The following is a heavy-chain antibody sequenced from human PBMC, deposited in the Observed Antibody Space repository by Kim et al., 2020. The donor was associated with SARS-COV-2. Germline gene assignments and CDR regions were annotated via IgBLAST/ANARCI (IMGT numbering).Heavy chain of an antibody. CDR1: GFTFSNYG. Sequence: GGSLRLSCAASGFTFSNYGMSWVRQAPGKGLQWVANIKQDGRVEQYVDSVKGRFIISRDNSKNTLYLQMDSLRGEDTAVYYCARALVGDGYNSGYWGQGTLVTVSS. CDR3: ARALVGDGYNSGY. J-gene: IGHJ4*02. V-gene: IGHV3-7*01. CDR2: IKQDGRVE. D-gene: IGHD5-12*01.